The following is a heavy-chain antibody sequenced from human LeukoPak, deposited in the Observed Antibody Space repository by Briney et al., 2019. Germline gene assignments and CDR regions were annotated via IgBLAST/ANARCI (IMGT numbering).Heavy chain of an antibody. V-gene: IGHV4-59*01. Sequence: SETLSLTCTVSGGSISSYYWSWIRQPPGKGLEWIGYIYYSGSTNYNPSLKSRVTISVDTSKNQFSLKLSSVTAADTAVYYCARGPLELAPDYWGQGTLVAVSS. CDR2: IYYSGST. J-gene: IGHJ4*02. CDR1: GGSISSYY. D-gene: IGHD1-26*01. CDR3: ARGPLELAPDY.